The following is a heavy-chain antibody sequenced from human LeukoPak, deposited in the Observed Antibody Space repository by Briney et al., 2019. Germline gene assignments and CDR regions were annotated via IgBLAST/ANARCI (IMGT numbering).Heavy chain of an antibody. CDR2: IYYSGST. Sequence: SETLSLTCTVSGGSISSYYWSWIRQPPGKGLEWIGYIYYSGSTYYNPSLKSRVTISVDTSKNQFSLKLSSVTAADTAVYYCARQNYGDLSNWFDPWGQGTLVTVSS. V-gene: IGHV4-59*08. J-gene: IGHJ5*02. CDR1: GGSISSYY. CDR3: ARQNYGDLSNWFDP. D-gene: IGHD4-17*01.